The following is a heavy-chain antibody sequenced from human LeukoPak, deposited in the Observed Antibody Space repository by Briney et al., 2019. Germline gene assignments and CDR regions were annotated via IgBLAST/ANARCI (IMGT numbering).Heavy chain of an antibody. V-gene: IGHV4-38-2*02. CDR2: IYYSGST. J-gene: IGHJ4*02. CDR3: ARDRTVAGPSDY. CDR1: GYSISSGYY. D-gene: IGHD6-19*01. Sequence: SETLSLTCTVSGYSISSGYYWGWIRQPPGKELEWIGYIYYSGSTNYNPSLKSRVTISVDTPKNQFSLKLSSVTAADTAVYYCARDRTVAGPSDYWGQGTLVTVSS.